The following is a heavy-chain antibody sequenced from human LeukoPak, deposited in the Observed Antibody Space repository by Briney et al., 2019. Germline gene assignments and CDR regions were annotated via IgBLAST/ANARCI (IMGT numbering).Heavy chain of an antibody. V-gene: IGHV1-69*05. Sequence: GASVKVSCKASGGTFSSYAISWVRQAPGQGLEWMGGIIPIFGTANYAQKFQGRVTITTDESTSTAYMELSSLRSEDTAVYYCARYENDFWSGPNAFDIWGQGTVVTVSS. J-gene: IGHJ3*02. D-gene: IGHD3-3*01. CDR3: ARYENDFWSGPNAFDI. CDR1: GGTFSSYA. CDR2: IIPIFGTA.